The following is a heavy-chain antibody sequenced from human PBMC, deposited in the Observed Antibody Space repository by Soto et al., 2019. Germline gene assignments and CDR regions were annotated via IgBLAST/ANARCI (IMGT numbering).Heavy chain of an antibody. D-gene: IGHD3-3*01. CDR2: ISAYNGNT. CDR1: GYTFTSYG. CDR3: ARDIDFWSGYSFRGADYGMDV. V-gene: IGHV1-18*01. Sequence: ASVKVSCKASGYTFTSYGISWVRQAPGQGLEWMGWISAYNGNTNYAQKLQGRVTMTTDTSTGTAYMELRSLRSDDTAVYYCARDIDFWSGYSFRGADYGMDVWGQGTTVTVSS. J-gene: IGHJ6*02.